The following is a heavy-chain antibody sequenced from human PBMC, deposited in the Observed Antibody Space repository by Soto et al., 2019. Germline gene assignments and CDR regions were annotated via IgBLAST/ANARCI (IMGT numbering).Heavy chain of an antibody. Sequence: PGESLKISCKGSGYSFTSYWIGWVRQMPGKGLEWMGIIYPGDSDTRYSPSFQGQVTISADKSISTAYLQWSSLTASDTAMYYCARHGIFGVVRHYYYYYGMDGWGQGTTVTVSS. CDR2: IYPGDSDT. V-gene: IGHV5-51*01. CDR3: ARHGIFGVVRHYYYYYGMDG. J-gene: IGHJ6*02. CDR1: GYSFTSYW. D-gene: IGHD3-3*01.